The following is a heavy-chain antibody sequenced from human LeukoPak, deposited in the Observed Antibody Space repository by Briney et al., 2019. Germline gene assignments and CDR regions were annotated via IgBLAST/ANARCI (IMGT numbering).Heavy chain of an antibody. CDR2: IKQDGSEK. CDR1: GGSISSSSYY. CDR3: ARDPSGYSYGLTFFFDY. J-gene: IGHJ4*02. V-gene: IGHV3-7*01. D-gene: IGHD5-18*01. Sequence: PSETLSLTCTVSGGSISSSSYYWGWVRQAPGKGLEWVANIKQDGSEKYYVDSVKGRFTISRDNAKNSLYLQMNSLRAEDTAVYYCARDPSGYSYGLTFFFDYWGQGALVTVSS.